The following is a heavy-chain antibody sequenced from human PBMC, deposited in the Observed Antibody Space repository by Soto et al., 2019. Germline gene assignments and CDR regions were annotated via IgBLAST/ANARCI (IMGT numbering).Heavy chain of an antibody. CDR3: ARPPVAGRGGAFDI. V-gene: IGHV4-39*01. Sequence: QLQLQELGPGLVKPSGTLSLTCTVSAGSISSSNYYWGWIRQPPGKGMEWIGNIYYSGSTYYNPSLKSRVTISINTSKNQFSLRLTSVTAADTAVYYCARPPVAGRGGAFDIWGQGTMVTVSS. CDR1: AGSISSSNYY. CDR2: IYYSGST. J-gene: IGHJ3*02. D-gene: IGHD2-15*01.